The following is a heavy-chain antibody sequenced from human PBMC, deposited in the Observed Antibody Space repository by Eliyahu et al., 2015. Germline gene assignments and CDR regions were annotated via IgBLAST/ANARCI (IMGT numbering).Heavy chain of an antibody. V-gene: IGHV3-30*02. CDR3: AKDRPCLDY. Sequence: QVQLVESGGGVVQPGGSLRXSCAAXGFTFSNYGMHWVRQAPGKGLEWVAFIRFDGSNKYYADSVKGRFTISRDNSKNTLYLQMNSLKPEDTAVYYCAKDRPCLDYWGQGTLVTVSS. CDR1: GFTFSNYG. CDR2: IRFDGSNK. J-gene: IGHJ4*02.